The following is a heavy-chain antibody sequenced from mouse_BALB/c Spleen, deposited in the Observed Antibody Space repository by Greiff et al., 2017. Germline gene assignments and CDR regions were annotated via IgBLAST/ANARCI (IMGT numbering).Heavy chain of an antibody. V-gene: IGHV1-4*02. CDR3: ARGGARSFDY. CDR1: GYTFTSYT. CDR2: INPSSGYT. Sequence: VQLQQSAAELARPGASVKMSCKASGYTFTSYTMHWVKQRPGQGLEWIGYINPSSGYTEYNQKFKDKTTLTADKSSSTAYMQLSSLTSEDSAVYYCARGGARSFDYWGQGTTLTVSS. J-gene: IGHJ2*01. D-gene: IGHD3-1*01.